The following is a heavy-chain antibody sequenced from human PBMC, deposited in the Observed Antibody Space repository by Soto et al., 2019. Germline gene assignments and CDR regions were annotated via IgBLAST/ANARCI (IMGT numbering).Heavy chain of an antibody. CDR3: ARNTLDYGDYVWFDP. CDR1: GGTFSSYT. Sequence: QVQLVQSGAEVKKPGSSVKVSCKASGGTFSSYTISWVRQAPGQGLEWMGRIIPILGIANYAQKFQGRVTITADKSTSTAYMELSSLRSEDTAVYYCARNTLDYGDYVWFDPWGQGTLVTVSS. V-gene: IGHV1-69*02. J-gene: IGHJ5*02. D-gene: IGHD4-17*01. CDR2: IIPILGIA.